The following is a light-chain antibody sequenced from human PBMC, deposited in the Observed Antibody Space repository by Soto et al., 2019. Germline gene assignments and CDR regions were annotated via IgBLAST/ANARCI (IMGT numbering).Light chain of an antibody. V-gene: IGLV2-14*01. CDR1: SSDIGGYKH. Sequence: QSALTQPASVAGSPGQSITISCTGTSSDIGGYKHVSWYQQHPGKAPKLMIYEVSNRPSGVPNRFSGSKSGNTASLTISGLQAEDEADYYCRSYTTSRTQVFGTGTKLTVL. CDR2: EVS. CDR3: RSYTTSRTQV. J-gene: IGLJ1*01.